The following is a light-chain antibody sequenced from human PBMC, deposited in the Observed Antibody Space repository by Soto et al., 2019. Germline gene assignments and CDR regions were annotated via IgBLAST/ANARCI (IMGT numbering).Light chain of an antibody. V-gene: IGLV1-40*01. Sequence: QSVLTQPPSVSGAPGQRVTISCTGSSSNIGAGYDVHWYQQLPGTAPKLLIYGNSNRPSGVPDRFSGSKSGTSATLGITGLQTGDEAGYFCGTWDSSLTAVVFGGGTKVTVL. J-gene: IGLJ2*01. CDR1: SSNIGAGYD. CDR3: GTWDSSLTAVV. CDR2: GNS.